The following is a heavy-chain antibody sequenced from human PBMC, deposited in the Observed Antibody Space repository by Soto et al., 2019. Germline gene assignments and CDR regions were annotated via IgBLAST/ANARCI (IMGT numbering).Heavy chain of an antibody. V-gene: IGHV3-13*01. CDR3: AREAAAGTFDY. D-gene: IGHD6-13*01. J-gene: IGHJ4*02. CDR1: GFTFSSYD. Sequence: GGSLRLSCAASGFTFSSYDMHWVRQATGKGLEWVSAIGTAGDTYYPGSVKGRFTISRENAKNSLYLQMNSLRAGDTAVYYCAREAAAGTFDYWGQGTLVTVSS. CDR2: IGTAGDT.